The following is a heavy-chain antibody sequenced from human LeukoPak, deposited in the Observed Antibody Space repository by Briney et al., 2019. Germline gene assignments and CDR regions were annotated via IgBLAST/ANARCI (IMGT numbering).Heavy chain of an antibody. CDR1: GFTFSSYA. CDR2: ISGSGGST. CDR3: AKDRPPSGYYGSGSYYKSAFDI. V-gene: IGHV3-23*01. D-gene: IGHD3-10*01. Sequence: PGGSLRLSCAASGFTFSSYAMSWVRQAPGKGLEWVSAISGSGGSTYYADSVKGRFTISRDNSKNTLYLQMNSLRAEDTAVYYCAKDRPPSGYYGSGSYYKSAFDIWGQGTMVTVSS. J-gene: IGHJ3*02.